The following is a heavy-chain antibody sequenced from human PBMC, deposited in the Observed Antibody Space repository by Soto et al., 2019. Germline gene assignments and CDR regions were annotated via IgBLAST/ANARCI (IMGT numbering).Heavy chain of an antibody. CDR1: GFTFSSYG. V-gene: IGHV3-33*01. CDR3: VRDGDENYFDY. D-gene: IGHD2-21*02. CDR2: IWYDGSNK. Sequence: QVQLVESGGGVVQPGRSLRLSCAASGFTFSSYGMHWVRQAPGKGLEWVAVIWYDGSNKYYADSVKGRFTISRDNSKNTLYLQMNSLRAEDTAVYYCVRDGDENYFDYWGQGTLVTVSS. J-gene: IGHJ4*02.